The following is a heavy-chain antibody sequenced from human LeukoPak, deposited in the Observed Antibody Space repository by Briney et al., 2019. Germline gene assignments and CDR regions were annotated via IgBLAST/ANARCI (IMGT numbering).Heavy chain of an antibody. D-gene: IGHD3-9*01. CDR1: GDSISSFY. J-gene: IGHJ2*01. CDR2: IYYSGST. V-gene: IGHV4-59*08. CDR3: ARAYYDILTGYFHWYFDL. Sequence: SETLSLTCSVSGDSISSFYWSWFRQPPGKGLEWIGYIYYSGSTYYNPSLKSRVTISVDTSKNQFSLKLYSVTAADTAVYYCARAYYDILTGYFHWYFDLWGRGTLVTVSS.